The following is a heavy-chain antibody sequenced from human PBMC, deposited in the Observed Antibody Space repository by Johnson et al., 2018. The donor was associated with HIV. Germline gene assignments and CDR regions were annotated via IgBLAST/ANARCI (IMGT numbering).Heavy chain of an antibody. CDR3: AKVGGTTILRDAFDI. Sequence: QVQLVESGGGLVQPGRSLRLSCAASGFTFSSYAMHWVRQAPGKGLEWVAVISYDGSNKYYADSVKGRFTISRDNSKNTLYLQMNSLRAEDTAVYYCAKVGGTTILRDAFDIWGQGTMVTVSS. CDR1: GFTFSSYA. V-gene: IGHV3-30*04. J-gene: IGHJ3*02. CDR2: ISYDGSNK. D-gene: IGHD1-1*01.